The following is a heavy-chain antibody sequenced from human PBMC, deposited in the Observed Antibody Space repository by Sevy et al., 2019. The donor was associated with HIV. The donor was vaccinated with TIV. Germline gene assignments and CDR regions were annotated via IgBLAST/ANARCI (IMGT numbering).Heavy chain of an antibody. D-gene: IGHD1-26*01. CDR2: ISHDGINE. V-gene: IGHV3-30*18. J-gene: IGHJ6*02. CDR1: GFSFCYYG. CDR3: ANAYSGSYSHSYLYALDV. Sequence: GGSLRLSCLGSGFSFCYYGIHWVRQSPGKGLDWVALISHDGINEYYADSVKGRFTISRDNSKNTVYLEMNSLRNEDTAIYFCANAYSGSYSHSYLYALDVWGQGTTVTVSS.